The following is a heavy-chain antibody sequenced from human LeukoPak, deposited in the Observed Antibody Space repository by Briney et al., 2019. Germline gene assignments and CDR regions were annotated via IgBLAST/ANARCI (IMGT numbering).Heavy chain of an antibody. J-gene: IGHJ4*02. V-gene: IGHV4-59*01. Sequence: KTSETLSLTCTVSGGSISSYYWSWIRQPPGKGLEWIGYIYYSGSTNYNPSLKSRVTISVDTSKNQFSLKLSSVTAADTAVYYCARVRRITGTTDFDYWGQGTLVTVSS. D-gene: IGHD1-20*01. CDR2: IYYSGST. CDR3: ARVRRITGTTDFDY. CDR1: GGSISSYY.